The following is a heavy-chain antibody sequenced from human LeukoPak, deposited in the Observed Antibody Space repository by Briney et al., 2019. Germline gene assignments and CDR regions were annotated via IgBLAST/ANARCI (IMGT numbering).Heavy chain of an antibody. Sequence: GGTLRLSCAASGFTFSTYGMHWVRQAPGKGLEWVAYVHYDGSKIYYTDSVKGRFTISRDNSKHTAYLQMSSLTTDDTGVYYCAKDQVPMDVWGKGTTVTVSS. CDR1: GFTFSTYG. V-gene: IGHV3-30*02. J-gene: IGHJ6*03. CDR2: VHYDGSKI. CDR3: AKDQVPMDV.